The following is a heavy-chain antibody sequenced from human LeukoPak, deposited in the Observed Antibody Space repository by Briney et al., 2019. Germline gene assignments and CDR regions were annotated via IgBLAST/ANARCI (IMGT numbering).Heavy chain of an antibody. CDR1: GGTFSSYA. V-gene: IGHV1-69*06. J-gene: IGHJ4*02. D-gene: IGHD3-22*01. CDR2: IIPIFGTA. Sequence: ASVNVFCKASGGTFSSYAISWVRQAPGQGLEWMGGIIPIFGTANYAQKFQGRVTITADKSTSTAYMELSSLRSEDTAFYYCARADSSGYSLDENFDYWGQGTLVTVSS. CDR3: ARADSSGYSLDENFDY.